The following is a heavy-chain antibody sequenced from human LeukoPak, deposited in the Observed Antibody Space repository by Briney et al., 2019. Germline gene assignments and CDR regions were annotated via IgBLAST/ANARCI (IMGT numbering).Heavy chain of an antibody. Sequence: GGSLRLSCAASGFTFSSYAMSCVRQAPGKGLEWVSAISGSGGSTYYAYSVKSRFTLSRNNSKNTLYLQMNSLSAEDTAVYYCAKTRDYDSSGYSTTPYFDYWGQGTLVTVSS. V-gene: IGHV3-23*01. CDR3: AKTRDYDSSGYSTTPYFDY. CDR1: GFTFSSYA. CDR2: ISGSGGST. D-gene: IGHD3-22*01. J-gene: IGHJ4*02.